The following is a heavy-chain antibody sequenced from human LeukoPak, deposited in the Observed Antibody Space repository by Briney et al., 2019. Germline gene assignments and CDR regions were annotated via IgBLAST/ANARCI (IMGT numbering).Heavy chain of an antibody. Sequence: SDTLSLTCAVSGYSITSSSWWGWIRQPPGKGLEWIGYIYHSGTTYYNPSLQSRVTMSVDTSKNQFSLKLSSVTAVDTAVYYCARKEDVYYYFDYWGQGTLVTVSS. CDR3: ARKEDVYYYFDY. CDR1: GYSITSSSW. V-gene: IGHV4-28*01. J-gene: IGHJ4*02. D-gene: IGHD3-10*01. CDR2: IYHSGTT.